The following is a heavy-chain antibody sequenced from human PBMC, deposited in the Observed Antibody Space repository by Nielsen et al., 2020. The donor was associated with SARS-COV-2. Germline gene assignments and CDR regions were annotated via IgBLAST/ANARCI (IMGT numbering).Heavy chain of an antibody. V-gene: IGHV3-74*01. D-gene: IGHD5-18*01. CDR3: AREFALRDTAYFDY. Sequence: GESLKISCAASGFTFSSYWMHWVRQAPGKGLVWVSRINSDGSSTSYADSVKGRFTISRDNAKNTLYLQMNSLRDEDTAVYYCAREFALRDTAYFDYWGQGTLVTVSS. CDR1: GFTFSSYW. CDR2: INSDGSST. J-gene: IGHJ4*02.